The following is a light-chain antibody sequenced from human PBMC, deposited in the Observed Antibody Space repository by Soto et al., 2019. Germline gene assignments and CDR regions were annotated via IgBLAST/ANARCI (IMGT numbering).Light chain of an antibody. Sequence: EIVLTQSPGTLSLSPGERATLSCRASQSVSSSYLDWYQQKPGQAPRLLIYGASSRATGIPDRFSGSGSGTDFTLTINRVEPDDFAVYYCQQYGSSPRTFGQGTKVEI. CDR3: QQYGSSPRT. CDR2: GAS. V-gene: IGKV3-20*01. J-gene: IGKJ1*01. CDR1: QSVSSSY.